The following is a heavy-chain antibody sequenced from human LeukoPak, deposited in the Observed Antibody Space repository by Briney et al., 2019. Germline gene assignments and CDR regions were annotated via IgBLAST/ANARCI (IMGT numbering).Heavy chain of an antibody. CDR2: IYPGYSGT. J-gene: IGHJ4*02. Sequence: GESLKISCKGSGYSFISYWIGWVGQMPGKGLEWMEIIYPGYSGTRYSPSFQGQVTISADKSISTAYLQWSSQKASDTAMYYCARPRFDYYDSSGYFDYWGQGTLVTVSS. CDR1: GYSFISYW. V-gene: IGHV5-51*01. CDR3: ARPRFDYYDSSGYFDY. D-gene: IGHD3-22*01.